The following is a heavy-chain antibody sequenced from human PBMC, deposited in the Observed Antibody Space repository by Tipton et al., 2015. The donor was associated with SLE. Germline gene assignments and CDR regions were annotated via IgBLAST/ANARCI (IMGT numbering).Heavy chain of an antibody. Sequence: TLSLTCAVYGGSFSGYYWSWIRQPPGKGLEWIGEINHSGSTTYNPSLKSRVTISVDTSKNQFSLKLSSVTAADTAVYYCARGYGPVVSWGQGTLVTVSS. CDR1: GGSFSGYY. V-gene: IGHV4-34*01. D-gene: IGHD4-17*01. J-gene: IGHJ4*02. CDR3: ARGYGPVVS. CDR2: INHSGST.